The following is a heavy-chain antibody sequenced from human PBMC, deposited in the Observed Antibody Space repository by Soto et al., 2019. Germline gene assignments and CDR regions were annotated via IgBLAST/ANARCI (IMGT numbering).Heavy chain of an antibody. CDR1: GGSIRTSTYY. Sequence: PSETLSLTCSVSGGSIRTSTYYWVWIRQPPGKGLECIGNIFYSGSTDYNPSLKSRVTISVDTSKNQFSLKLSSVTAADTAVYYCARARGSRNRNAFNIWGNGTMVTVSS. J-gene: IGHJ3*02. D-gene: IGHD3-10*01. CDR2: IFYSGST. CDR3: ARARGSRNRNAFNI. V-gene: IGHV4-39*01.